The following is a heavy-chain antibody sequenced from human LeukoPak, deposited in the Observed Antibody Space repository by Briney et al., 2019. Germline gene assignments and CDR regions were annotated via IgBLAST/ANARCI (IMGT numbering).Heavy chain of an antibody. J-gene: IGHJ6*02. D-gene: IGHD2-15*01. CDR1: GYTFTSYY. Sequence: ASVRVSCKASGYTFTSYYMHWVRQTPVQGLEWMGIINPSGVSTSYAQKFQGRVTMTRNTSISTAYMELSSLRSEDTAVYYCARGYCSGGSCYSGHYYYGMDVWGQGTTVTVSS. CDR2: INPSGVST. CDR3: ARGYCSGGSCYSGHYYYGMDV. V-gene: IGHV1-46*01.